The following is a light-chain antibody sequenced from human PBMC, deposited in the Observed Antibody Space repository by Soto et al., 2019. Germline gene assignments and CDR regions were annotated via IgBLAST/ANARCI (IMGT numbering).Light chain of an antibody. V-gene: IGKV3-20*01. CDR3: QQYGRSPFT. J-gene: IGKJ4*01. Sequence: EIVLTQSPDTLSLSQGKRATLSCRASQRVSSSLAWYQQKPGQAPRLLIYDASIRAAGIPDRYSGSGSGTDFTLTISRLEPEVFAVYHCQQYGRSPFTFGGGTKVEIK. CDR2: DAS. CDR1: QRVSSS.